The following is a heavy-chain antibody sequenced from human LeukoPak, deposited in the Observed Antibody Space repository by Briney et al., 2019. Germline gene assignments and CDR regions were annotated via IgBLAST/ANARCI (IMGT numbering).Heavy chain of an antibody. CDR1: GFTFSSYA. Sequence: PGGSLRLSCAASGFTFSSYAMHWVRQAPGKGLEWVAVISYDGSNKYYADSVKGRFTISRDNSKNTLYLQMNSLRAEDTAVYYCARDGRYCSSTSCLYYYYGMDVWGKGTTVTVSS. V-gene: IGHV3-30*04. CDR3: ARDGRYCSSTSCLYYYYGMDV. D-gene: IGHD2-2*01. J-gene: IGHJ6*04. CDR2: ISYDGSNK.